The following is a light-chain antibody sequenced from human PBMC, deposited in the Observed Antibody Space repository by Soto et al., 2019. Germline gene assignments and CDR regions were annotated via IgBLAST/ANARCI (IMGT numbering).Light chain of an antibody. V-gene: IGKV4-1*01. CDR2: WAS. Sequence: DIVMTQSPDSLAVSLGERATINCKASQNVLYSSNNKNYLAWYQQKPGQPPTLLIYWASTRESGVPDRFSGLGSGTDFTLTISSLQAEDVAVYCCQQYYTTPWTFGQGTKVEIK. CDR3: QQYYTTPWT. CDR1: QNVLYSSNNKNY. J-gene: IGKJ1*01.